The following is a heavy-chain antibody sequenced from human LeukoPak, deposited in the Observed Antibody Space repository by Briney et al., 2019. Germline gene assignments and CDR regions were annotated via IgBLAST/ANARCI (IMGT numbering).Heavy chain of an antibody. CDR2: IYSGGST. CDR1: GFTVSSNY. V-gene: IGHV3-66*01. Sequence: GGSLRLSCAASGFTVSSNYMSWVRQAPGKGLEWVSVIYSGGSTYYADSVKGRFTISRDNSKNTLYLQMNSLRAEDTAVYYCARAREGPLDYWGQRTLVTVSS. J-gene: IGHJ4*02. CDR3: ARAREGPLDY. D-gene: IGHD5-24*01.